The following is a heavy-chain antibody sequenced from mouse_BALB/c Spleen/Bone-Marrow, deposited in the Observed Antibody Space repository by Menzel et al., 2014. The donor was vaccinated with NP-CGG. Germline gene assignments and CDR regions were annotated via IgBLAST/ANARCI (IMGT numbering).Heavy chain of an antibody. CDR2: IDTSDSYT. V-gene: IGHV1-69*01. J-gene: IGHJ3*01. CDR3: ARSDYRFDPLPY. Sequence: QVQLQQSGAELVMPGASVKMSCKASGHTFTDYWMHWVKQRPGPGLEWIGAIDTSDSYTSYNQKFKGKATLTVDESSSTAYMQLSSLTSEDSAVYYCARSDYRFDPLPYWGQGTLVTVSA. D-gene: IGHD2-14*01. CDR1: GHTFTDYW.